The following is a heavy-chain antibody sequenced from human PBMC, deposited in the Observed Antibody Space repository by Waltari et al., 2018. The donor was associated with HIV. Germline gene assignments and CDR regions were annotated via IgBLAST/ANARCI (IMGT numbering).Heavy chain of an antibody. Sequence: EVQLVESGGGSIQPGGSLRLSCAASGFTFSDYWMHWVRQAPGKGLVWVSSINSDGSSTMYADSVKGRFTISRDNDKNTLFLQMNSLRDDDTAVYYCTSLAGSSDWRGDYWGQGTLVTVSS. D-gene: IGHD6-25*01. CDR2: INSDGSST. CDR1: GFTFSDYW. CDR3: TSLAGSSDWRGDY. J-gene: IGHJ4*02. V-gene: IGHV3-74*03.